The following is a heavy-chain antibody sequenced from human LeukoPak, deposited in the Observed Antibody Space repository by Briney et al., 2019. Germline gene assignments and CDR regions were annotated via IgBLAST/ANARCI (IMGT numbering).Heavy chain of an antibody. D-gene: IGHD6-19*01. CDR2: ISSSSSYI. J-gene: IGHJ4*02. CDR1: GFTFSSYS. CDR3: AREDSSGWYSMDY. V-gene: IGHV3-21*01. Sequence: GGSLRLSCAASGFTFSSYSMNWVRQAPGKGLEWVSSISSSSSYIYYADSVKDRFTISRDNAKNSLYLQMNSLRVEDTAVYYCAREDSSGWYSMDYWGQGTLVTVSS.